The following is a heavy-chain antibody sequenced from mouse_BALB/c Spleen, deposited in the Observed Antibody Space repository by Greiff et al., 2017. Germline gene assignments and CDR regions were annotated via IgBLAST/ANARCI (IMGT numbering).Heavy chain of an antibody. Sequence: EVQLQESGPGLVKPSQSLSLTCTVTGYSITSDYAWNWIRQFPGNKLEWMGYISYSGSTSYNPSLKSRISITRDTSKNQFFLQLNSVTTEDTATYYCAGSTMITTRGFAYWGQGTLVTVSA. CDR2: ISYSGST. V-gene: IGHV3-2*02. CDR3: AGSTMITTRGFAY. D-gene: IGHD2-4*01. CDR1: GYSITSDYA. J-gene: IGHJ3*01.